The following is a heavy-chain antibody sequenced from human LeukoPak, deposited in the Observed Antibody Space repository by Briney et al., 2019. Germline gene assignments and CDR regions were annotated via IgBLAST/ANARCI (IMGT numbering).Heavy chain of an antibody. Sequence: GGSLRLSCAASGLTVSSNYMNWVRQAPGKGLEWVSVIYSGGSTYHADSVKGRFTISRDNSKNTVYLQMKNLRAEDTAVYYCARMDKVMAPFDYWGQGTLVTVSS. CDR2: IYSGGST. CDR1: GLTVSSNY. J-gene: IGHJ4*02. CDR3: ARMDKVMAPFDY. V-gene: IGHV3-53*01. D-gene: IGHD5-18*01.